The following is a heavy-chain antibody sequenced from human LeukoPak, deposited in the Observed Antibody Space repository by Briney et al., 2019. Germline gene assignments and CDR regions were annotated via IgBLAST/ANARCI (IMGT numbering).Heavy chain of an antibody. Sequence: GGSLRLSCAASGFTFSDYYMSWIRQAPGKGLEWVSYISSSGSNIYYADSVRGRFTISRDNTKNSLFLQMSSLRAEDTAIYYCARDVGTSSNWYDPWGQGTLVTVSS. CDR3: ARDVGTSSNWYDP. V-gene: IGHV3-11*04. CDR2: ISSSGSNI. J-gene: IGHJ5*02. CDR1: GFTFSDYY. D-gene: IGHD6-6*01.